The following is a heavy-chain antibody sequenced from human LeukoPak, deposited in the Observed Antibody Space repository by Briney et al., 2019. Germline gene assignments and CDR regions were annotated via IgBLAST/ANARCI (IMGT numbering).Heavy chain of an antibody. CDR3: ARGRRFGETRMGYIYGMDV. Sequence: PSETLSLTCSVSGGFINDYYWSWIRQSPGKGLEWIGYIYDSGTTSYSPYVMGRVTISLDTSKTQFSLKLNTVTAADTAVYFCARGRRFGETRMGYIYGMDVWGQGTTVAVSS. V-gene: IGHV4-59*01. J-gene: IGHJ6*02. CDR1: GGFINDYY. CDR2: IYDSGTT. D-gene: IGHD3-10*01.